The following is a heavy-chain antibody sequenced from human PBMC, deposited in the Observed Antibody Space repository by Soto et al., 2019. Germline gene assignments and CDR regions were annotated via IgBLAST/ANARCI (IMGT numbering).Heavy chain of an antibody. J-gene: IGHJ4*02. CDR3: ARGSLAPDY. CDR2: IYTSGST. CDR1: GASLNNYY. Sequence: SETLSLTCTVSGASLNNYYWSWARQPAGKVLEWVGRIYTSGSTNYNPSLESLVTMSVDTSKNQFSLKLSSVTAADTAVYYCARGSLAPDYWGQGTLVTVSS. V-gene: IGHV4-4*07. D-gene: IGHD1-26*01.